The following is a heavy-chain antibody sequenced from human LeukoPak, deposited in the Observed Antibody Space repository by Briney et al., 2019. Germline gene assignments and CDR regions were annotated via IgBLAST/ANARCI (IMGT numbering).Heavy chain of an antibody. CDR1: GGSISSYY. Sequence: SETLSLTCTVSGGSISSYYWSWIRQPPGKGLEWIGYIYYSGSTNYNPSLKSRVTISVDTSKNQFSLKLSSVTAADTAVYYCARLDPVVVITKGYFDYWGQGTLVTVSS. J-gene: IGHJ4*02. CDR2: IYYSGST. CDR3: ARLDPVVVITKGYFDY. V-gene: IGHV4-59*01. D-gene: IGHD3-22*01.